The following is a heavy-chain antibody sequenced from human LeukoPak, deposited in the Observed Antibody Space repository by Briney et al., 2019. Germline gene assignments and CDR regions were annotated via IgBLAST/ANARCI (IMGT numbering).Heavy chain of an antibody. D-gene: IGHD2-2*01. Sequence: PGGSLRLSCAASGFTFSSYSMNWVRQAPGKGLEWVSYISSSSSTIYYADSVKGRFTISRDNAKNSLYLQMNSLRVEDTAVYYCARCGTSCLYWGQGTLVTVSS. V-gene: IGHV3-48*04. CDR3: ARCGTSCLY. CDR1: GFTFSSYS. CDR2: ISSSSSTI. J-gene: IGHJ4*02.